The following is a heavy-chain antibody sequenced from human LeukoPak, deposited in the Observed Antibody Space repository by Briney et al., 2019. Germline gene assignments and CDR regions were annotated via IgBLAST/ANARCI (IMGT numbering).Heavy chain of an antibody. Sequence: GASVKVSCKASGYTFTGYYMHWVRQAPGQGLEWMGWINPNSGGTNYAQKFQGWVTMTRDTSISTAYMELSRLRSDDTAVYYCARDRSIAAAAPYYYYGMDVWGQGTTVTVSS. D-gene: IGHD6-13*01. J-gene: IGHJ6*02. CDR2: INPNSGGT. CDR1: GYTFTGYY. V-gene: IGHV1-2*04. CDR3: ARDRSIAAAAPYYYYGMDV.